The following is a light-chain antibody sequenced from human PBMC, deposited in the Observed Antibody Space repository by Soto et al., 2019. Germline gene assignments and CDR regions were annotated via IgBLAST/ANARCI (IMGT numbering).Light chain of an antibody. J-gene: IGKJ4*01. Sequence: EIVLTQSPATLSLSPGERATLSCRASQSVSSYLAWYQQKPGQAPRLLIYDASNRATGIPARFSGSGSGTDFTLTISSLEPEDFATYYCQQSYSTPRTFGGGTKVEVK. CDR1: QSVSSY. CDR3: QQSYSTPRT. CDR2: DAS. V-gene: IGKV3-11*01.